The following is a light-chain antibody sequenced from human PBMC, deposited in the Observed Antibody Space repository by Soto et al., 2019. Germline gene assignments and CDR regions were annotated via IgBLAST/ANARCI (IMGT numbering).Light chain of an antibody. CDR1: QSVSSY. Sequence: EIVLTQYPATLSLSPGERATLSCRASQSVSSYLAWYQQKPGQAPRLLIYDASNRATGIPARFSGSGSATVFTLTISSLEPADFSVYYCQQRSNWPPYSFGQGTKLEIK. J-gene: IGKJ2*03. CDR2: DAS. CDR3: QQRSNWPPYS. V-gene: IGKV3-11*01.